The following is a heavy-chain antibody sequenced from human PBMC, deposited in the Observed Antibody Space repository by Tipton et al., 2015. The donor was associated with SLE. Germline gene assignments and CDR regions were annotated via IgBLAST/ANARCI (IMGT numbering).Heavy chain of an antibody. CDR3: AGSWQGWFDP. CDR2: IYYSGST. Sequence: TLSLTCTVSGGSISSYYWSWIRQPPGKGLEWIGYIYYSGSTYYNPSLKSRVTISVDTSKNQFSLKLSSVTAADTAVYYCAGSWQGWFDPWGQGTLVTVSS. V-gene: IGHV4-59*01. D-gene: IGHD6-13*01. J-gene: IGHJ5*02. CDR1: GGSISSYY.